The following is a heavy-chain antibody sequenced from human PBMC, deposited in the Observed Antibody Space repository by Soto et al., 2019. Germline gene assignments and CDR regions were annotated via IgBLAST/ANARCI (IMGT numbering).Heavy chain of an antibody. J-gene: IGHJ6*02. D-gene: IGHD6-13*01. Sequence: EVQLVESGGGLVQPGGSLRLSCAASGFTFSSYSMNWVRQAPRKGLEWVSYISSSSSTIYYADSVKGRFTISRDNAKNSLYLQMNSLRDEDTAVYYCAREGIANYYYYGMDVWGQGTTVTVSS. CDR3: AREGIANYYYYGMDV. CDR2: ISSSSSTI. CDR1: GFTFSSYS. V-gene: IGHV3-48*02.